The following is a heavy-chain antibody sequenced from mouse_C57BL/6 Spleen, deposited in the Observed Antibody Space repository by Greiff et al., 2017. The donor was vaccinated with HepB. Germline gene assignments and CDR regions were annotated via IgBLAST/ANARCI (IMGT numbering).Heavy chain of an antibody. CDR3: TNLGRYYFDY. D-gene: IGHD4-1*01. CDR2: IRLKSDNYAT. CDR1: GFTFSNYW. Sequence: EVKLEESGGGLVQPGGSMKLSCVASGFTFSNYWMNWVRQSPEKGLEWVAQIRLKSDNYATHYAESVKGRFTISRDDSKSSVYLQMNNLRAEDTGIYYCTNLGRYYFDYWGQGTTLTVSS. J-gene: IGHJ2*01. V-gene: IGHV6-3*01.